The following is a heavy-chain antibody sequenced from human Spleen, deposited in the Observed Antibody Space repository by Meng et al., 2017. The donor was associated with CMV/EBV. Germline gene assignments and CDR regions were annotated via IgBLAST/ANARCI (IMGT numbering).Heavy chain of an antibody. J-gene: IGHJ6*02. CDR1: GASVSTYH. CDR3: ARLLTSGFPYYYGLDV. Sequence: GSLRLSCSVSGASVSTYHWSWIRQPPGKGLEWVGYIYYSGTTDYNPSLKSRLTISADTSKNQFSLRLNSVTAADTAVYFCARLLTSGFPYYYGLDVWGQGTTVTVSS. V-gene: IGHV4-59*02. D-gene: IGHD2-2*01. CDR2: IYYSGTT.